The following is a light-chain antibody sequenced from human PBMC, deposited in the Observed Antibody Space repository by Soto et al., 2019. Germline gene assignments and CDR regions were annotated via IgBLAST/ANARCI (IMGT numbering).Light chain of an antibody. CDR2: GAS. V-gene: IGKV3-20*01. Sequence: EIVLTQSPGTLSLSPGERATLSCRASQSVSSSYLAWYQQKPGQAPRLLIYGASSRATGIPDRFSGSGSGTDFTLIISRPEPEDFAVYYCQQYGSSPPLTFGGGTKVEIK. J-gene: IGKJ4*01. CDR1: QSVSSSY. CDR3: QQYGSSPPLT.